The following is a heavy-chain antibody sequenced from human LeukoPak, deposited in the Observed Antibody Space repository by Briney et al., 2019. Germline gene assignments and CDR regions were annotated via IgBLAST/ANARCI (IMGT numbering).Heavy chain of an antibody. V-gene: IGHV3-23*01. CDR3: AKADHSQWLVLNRRGPGPSGYAFDI. CDR2: ISGSGGST. J-gene: IGHJ3*02. CDR1: GFTFSSYA. D-gene: IGHD6-19*01. Sequence: QSGGSLRLSCAASGFTFSSYAMSWVRQAPGKGLEWVSAISGSGGSTYYADSVKGRFTISRDNSKNTLYLQMNSLRAEDTAVYYCAKADHSQWLVLNRRGPGPSGYAFDIWSQGTMVTVSS.